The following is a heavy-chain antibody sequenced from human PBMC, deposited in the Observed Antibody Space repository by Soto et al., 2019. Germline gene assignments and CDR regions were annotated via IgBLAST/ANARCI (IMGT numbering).Heavy chain of an antibody. D-gene: IGHD6-6*01. J-gene: IGHJ4*02. CDR2: INHSGST. V-gene: IGHV4-34*01. Sequence: SETLSLTCAVYGGSFSGYDWSWIRQPPGKGLEWIGEINHSGSTNYNPSLKSRVTISVDTSKNQFSLKLSSVTAADTAVYCCATRPYSSSSNPIDYWGQGTLVTVSS. CDR1: GGSFSGYD. CDR3: ATRPYSSSSNPIDY.